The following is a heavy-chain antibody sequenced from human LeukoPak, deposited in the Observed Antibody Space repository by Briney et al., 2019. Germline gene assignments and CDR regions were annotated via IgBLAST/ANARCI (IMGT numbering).Heavy chain of an antibody. CDR2: IWNDGNND. CDR3: ARDRGTRWFGPIDF. D-gene: IGHD3-10*01. V-gene: IGHV3-33*08. J-gene: IGHJ4*02. CDR1: GFTFSSYE. Sequence: SGGSLRLSCAASGFTFSSYEMNWVRQAPGKGLEWVAVIWNDGNNDYHADSVKGRFTISRDNSKNTLLLQMNSLRAEDTAVYYCARDRGTRWFGPIDFRGLGTLVTVSS.